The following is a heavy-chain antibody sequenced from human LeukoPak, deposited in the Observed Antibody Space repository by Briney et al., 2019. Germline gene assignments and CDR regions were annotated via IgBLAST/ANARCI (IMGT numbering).Heavy chain of an antibody. J-gene: IGHJ4*02. Sequence: ASVKVSCKASGYTFTVYHMHWVRQAPGQGLEWMGIINPSDGSTTYAQKFQGRVSITRDMSTSTIYMELSSLRSEDTAVYYCAAGPSIAAAVSGAWGQGTLVTVSS. CDR3: AAGPSIAAAVSGA. CDR2: INPSDGST. CDR1: GYTFTVYH. D-gene: IGHD6-13*01. V-gene: IGHV1-46*01.